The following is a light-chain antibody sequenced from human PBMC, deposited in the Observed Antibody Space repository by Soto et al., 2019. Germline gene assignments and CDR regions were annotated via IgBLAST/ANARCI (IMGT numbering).Light chain of an antibody. CDR3: QHYGSSPPYT. Sequence: EIVLTQSPGTLSLSPGERATLSCRASQSVSSSYLAWYQQKPGQAPRLLIYDASSRATGIPDRFSGSGSGTDFTLTISRLEPEDFAVYYGQHYGSSPPYTFGQGTKLEIK. J-gene: IGKJ2*01. CDR1: QSVSSSY. V-gene: IGKV3-20*01. CDR2: DAS.